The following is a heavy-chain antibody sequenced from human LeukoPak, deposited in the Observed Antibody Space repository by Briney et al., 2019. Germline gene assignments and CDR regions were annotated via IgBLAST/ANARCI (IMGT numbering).Heavy chain of an antibody. J-gene: IGHJ4*02. CDR1: GGSISGYY. V-gene: IGHV4-59*01. D-gene: IGHD3-10*01. CDR2: IHYSGST. CDR3: ARCGSGMYQFDY. Sequence: SETLTLTCTVSGGSISGYYCSWIRQPPGKGLEWIGFIHYSGSTNYNPSLKSRVTISVDTSKNQFSLKLSSLTAADTAVYYCARCGSGMYQFDYWGQGTLVTVSS.